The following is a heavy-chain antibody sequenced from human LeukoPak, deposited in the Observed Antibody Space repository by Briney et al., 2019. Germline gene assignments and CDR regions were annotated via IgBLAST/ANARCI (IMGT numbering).Heavy chain of an antibody. Sequence: SETLSLTCAVSGGSISSYYWSWIRQPPGKGLEWIGYIYYSGSTNYNPSLKSRVTISVDTSKNQFSLKLSSVTAADTAVYYCARDAGTTVTTYLDYWGQGTLVTVSS. CDR1: GGSISSYY. CDR3: ARDAGTTVTTYLDY. V-gene: IGHV4-59*12. J-gene: IGHJ4*02. CDR2: IYYSGST. D-gene: IGHD4-17*01.